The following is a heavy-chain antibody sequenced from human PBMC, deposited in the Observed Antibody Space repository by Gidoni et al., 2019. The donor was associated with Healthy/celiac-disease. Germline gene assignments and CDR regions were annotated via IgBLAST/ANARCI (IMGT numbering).Heavy chain of an antibody. V-gene: IGHV3-23*01. J-gene: IGHJ5*02. CDR1: GFTFRSYA. Sequence: EVQLLESGGGLVQPGGSLRLSCAASGFTFRSYAMRWGRQAPGKGLEWVSAMSGSGGSTYYADAVKGRFTISRDNSKNTLYLQMNSLRAEDTAVYYCAKCARVIVATFVHHWGQGTLVTVSS. CDR2: MSGSGGST. CDR3: AKCARVIVATFVHH. D-gene: IGHD5-12*01.